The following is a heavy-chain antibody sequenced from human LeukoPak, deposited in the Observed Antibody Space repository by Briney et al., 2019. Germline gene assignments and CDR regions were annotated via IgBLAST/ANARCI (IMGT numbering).Heavy chain of an antibody. CDR1: GFTFSSYA. CDR2: ISGSGGST. D-gene: IGHD6-19*01. V-gene: IGHV3-23*01. J-gene: IGHJ4*02. CDR3: AKAPFVSRYSSGWYSL. Sequence: GGSLRLSCAASGFTFSSYAMSWVRQAPGKGLEWVSAISGSGGSTYYADSVKGRFTISRDNTKNTLYLQMNSLRAEDTAVYYCAKAPFVSRYSSGWYSLWGQGTLVTVSS.